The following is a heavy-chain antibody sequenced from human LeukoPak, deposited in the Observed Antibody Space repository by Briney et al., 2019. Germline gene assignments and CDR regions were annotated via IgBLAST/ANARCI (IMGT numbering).Heavy chain of an antibody. V-gene: IGHV4-31*03. Sequence: SETLSLTCTVSGGSISSGGYYWSWLRQHPGKGLEWIGYIYYSGSTCYNPSLKSRVTISVDTSKNQFALKLSSVTAADTAVYYCARALAAAFDYWGQGTLVTVSS. CDR1: GGSISSGGYY. D-gene: IGHD2-2*01. CDR2: IYYSGST. J-gene: IGHJ4*02. CDR3: ARALAAAFDY.